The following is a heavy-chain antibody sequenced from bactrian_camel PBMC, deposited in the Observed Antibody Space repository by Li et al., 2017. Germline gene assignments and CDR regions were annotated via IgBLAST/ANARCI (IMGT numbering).Heavy chain of an antibody. J-gene: IGHJ6*01. CDR1: GFAFINYD. D-gene: IGHD5*01. Sequence: VQLVESGGGLVQPGGSLRLSCTASGFAFINYDVSWVRQAPGKGLEWVSTINAAGSSTHYAESVKGRFTISRDNAKNTVYLQMNSVKPEDTAVYYCVRDLGTTGWYFDNWGQGTQVTVS. CDR3: VRDLGTTGWYFDN. CDR2: INAAGSST. V-gene: IGHV3S40*01.